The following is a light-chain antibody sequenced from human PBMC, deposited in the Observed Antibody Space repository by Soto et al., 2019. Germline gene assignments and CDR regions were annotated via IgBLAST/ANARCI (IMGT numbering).Light chain of an antibody. CDR2: DVS. CDR3: QQYKDYVWT. Sequence: DIQMTQSPSTLPASVGDRVTISCRASQTVERGWAWYQQKPGKAPKLLISDVSSLERGFPSRFSGSGSATEFTLTISGLQSDDFATYYCQQYKDYVWTFGQGTKV. J-gene: IGKJ1*01. CDR1: QTVERG. V-gene: IGKV1-5*01.